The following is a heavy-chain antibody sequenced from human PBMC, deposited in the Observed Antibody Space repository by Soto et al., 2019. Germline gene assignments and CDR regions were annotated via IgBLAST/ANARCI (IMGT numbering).Heavy chain of an antibody. J-gene: IGHJ3*02. D-gene: IGHD3-22*01. CDR1: GGSLSSSAYS. CDR3: ARELLFYDSDGFSWDDAFDI. Sequence: TSETLSLTCAVSGGSLSSSAYSWSWIRQPPGKGLEWIGFIYQSGSTYYNPSLKSRVTMSLDRPKNQLSLKLRSVTAADTAVYYCARELLFYDSDGFSWDDAFDIWGQGTMVT. CDR2: IYQSGST. V-gene: IGHV4-30-2*01.